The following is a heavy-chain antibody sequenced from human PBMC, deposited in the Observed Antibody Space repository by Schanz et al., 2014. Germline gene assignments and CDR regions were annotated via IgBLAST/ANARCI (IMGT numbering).Heavy chain of an antibody. CDR3: AREGNSGSYYHY. D-gene: IGHD1-26*01. CDR1: GYIFTSYA. V-gene: IGHV1-2*02. J-gene: IGHJ4*02. Sequence: QVQLVQSGSQLKKPGASVKISCKASGYIFTSYALNWVRQAPGQGLEWMGWISPNSGGTNYAQKFQARVTLTRDTSISTAYMELTSLRSDDTAVYYCAREGNSGSYYHYWGQGTPVTVSS. CDR2: ISPNSGGT.